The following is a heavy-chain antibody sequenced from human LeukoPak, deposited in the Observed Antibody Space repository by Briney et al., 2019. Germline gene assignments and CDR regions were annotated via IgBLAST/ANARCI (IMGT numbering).Heavy chain of an antibody. CDR3: ATFERTVAGPYNWFDP. D-gene: IGHD6-19*01. CDR2: ISGGGGTT. J-gene: IGHJ5*02. CDR1: GLTFSTYA. V-gene: IGHV3-23*01. Sequence: GGSLRLSCAASGLTFSTYAMSWVRQAPGKGLEWVSAISGGGGTTYYAASVKGRFTITRDNSKDTLYLQINTLRAEDTAVYYCATFERTVAGPYNWFDPWGQGTQVTVSS.